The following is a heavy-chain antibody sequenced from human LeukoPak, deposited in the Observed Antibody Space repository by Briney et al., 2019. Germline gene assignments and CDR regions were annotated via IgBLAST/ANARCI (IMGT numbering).Heavy chain of an antibody. CDR3: AKGRPKWLPLTTYYYGMDV. Sequence: GGSLRLSCAASGFTFSSYGMHWVRQAPGKGLEWVAVISYDGSNKYYADSVKGRFTISRDNSKNTLYLQMNSLRAEDTAVYYCAKGRPKWLPLTTYYYGMDVWGQGTTVTVSS. D-gene: IGHD3-22*01. J-gene: IGHJ6*02. CDR1: GFTFSSYG. CDR2: ISYDGSNK. V-gene: IGHV3-30*18.